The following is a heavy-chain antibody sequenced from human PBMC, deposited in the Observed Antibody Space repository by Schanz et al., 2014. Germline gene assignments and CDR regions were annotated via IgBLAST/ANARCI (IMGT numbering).Heavy chain of an antibody. Sequence: QVQLVDSGGGLVKPGGSLRLSCTASGFPFSDYFMAWIRQPPGRGLEWVSYIGNGGVTIYYADSVKGRFTISRDNSKSSLYLQMNSLRAEDTAVYYCARDGYSVVVISPTESFDIWGQGTMVTVSP. J-gene: IGHJ3*02. D-gene: IGHD2-21*01. V-gene: IGHV3-11*01. CDR3: ARDGYSVVVISPTESFDI. CDR2: IGNGGVTI. CDR1: GFPFSDYF.